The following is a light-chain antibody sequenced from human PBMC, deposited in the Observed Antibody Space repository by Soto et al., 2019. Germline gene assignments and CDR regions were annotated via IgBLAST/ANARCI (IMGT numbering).Light chain of an antibody. J-gene: IGKJ4*01. Sequence: EIVLTQSPATLSLSPGERATLSCRASQRVFQYLAWYQQKPGQAPRLLIYDASNRATGVPARFSGSGSGTDFTLTISSLEPEDFAVYYCQQRYSWPPLTFGGGTKVEIK. CDR3: QQRYSWPPLT. CDR1: QRVFQY. CDR2: DAS. V-gene: IGKV3-11*01.